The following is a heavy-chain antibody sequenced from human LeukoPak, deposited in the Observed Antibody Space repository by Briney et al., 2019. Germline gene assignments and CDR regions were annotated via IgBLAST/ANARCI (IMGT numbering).Heavy chain of an antibody. D-gene: IGHD2-2*02. CDR3: ARVSSVVPAAISSYYYMDV. V-gene: IGHV1-69*05. CDR1: GGTFSSYA. Sequence: GSSVKVSCKASGGTFSSYAISWVRQAPGQGLEWMGGIIPIFGTANYAQKFQGRVTITTDESTSTAYMELSSLRSEDTAVYYCARVSSVVPAAISSYYYMDVWGKGTTVTVSS. CDR2: IIPIFGTA. J-gene: IGHJ6*03.